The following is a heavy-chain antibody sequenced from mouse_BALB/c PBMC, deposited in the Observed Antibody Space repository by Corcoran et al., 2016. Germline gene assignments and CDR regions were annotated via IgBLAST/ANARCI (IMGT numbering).Heavy chain of an antibody. V-gene: IGHV14-3*02. D-gene: IGHD4-1*01. CDR2: IDPANGNT. J-gene: IGHJ1*01. Sequence: EVQLQQSGAELVKPGASVKLSCTASGFNIKDTYMHGVKQRPEQGLEWIGRIDPANGNTKYDPKFQGKATITADTSSNTAYLQLSSLSSEDTGVYYGVNWDWYFDVWGAGTTVTVSS. CDR3: VNWDWYFDV. CDR1: GFNIKDTY.